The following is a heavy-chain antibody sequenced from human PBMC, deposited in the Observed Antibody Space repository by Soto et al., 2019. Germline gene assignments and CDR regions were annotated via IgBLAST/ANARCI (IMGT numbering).Heavy chain of an antibody. D-gene: IGHD2-15*01. V-gene: IGHV3-23*01. CDR3: VKGGWLDY. CDR2: IRPSGDNT. J-gene: IGHJ4*02. Sequence: GGSLRLSCAASGFPFSTYEMTWVRQAPGKGLEWVSVIRPSGDNTYYADSVKGRFTISRDNSKNTLHLQVNSLRAEDTALYYCVKGGWLDYWGQGTVVTVSS. CDR1: GFPFSTYE.